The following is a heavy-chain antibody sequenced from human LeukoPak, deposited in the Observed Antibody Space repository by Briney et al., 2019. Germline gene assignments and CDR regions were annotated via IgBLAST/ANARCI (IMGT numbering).Heavy chain of an antibody. V-gene: IGHV3-23*01. Sequence: GGSLRLSCAASGFTFSSYSMNWVRQAPGKGLEWVSGITASGGGPYNSDSVRGRFTISRDNSKNTLYLQMNSLRAEDTAVYYCAKDTFWTVDFGYMDVWGKGTAVTVSS. CDR1: GFTFSSYS. D-gene: IGHD3/OR15-3a*01. J-gene: IGHJ6*03. CDR2: ITASGGGP. CDR3: AKDTFWTVDFGYMDV.